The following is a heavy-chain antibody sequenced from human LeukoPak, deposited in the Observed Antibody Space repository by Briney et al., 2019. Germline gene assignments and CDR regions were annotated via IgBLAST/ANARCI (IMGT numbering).Heavy chain of an antibody. CDR2: ISSSSSYI. J-gene: IGHJ3*02. CDR1: GFTFSSYS. V-gene: IGHV3-21*04. CDR3: ARDATDADAFDI. D-gene: IGHD5-24*01. Sequence: GGSLRLSCAASGFTFSSYSMNWVRQAPGKGLEWVSSISSSSSYIYYADSVKGRFTISRDNSKNTLYLQMNSLRAEDTAVYYCARDATDADAFDIWGQGTMATVSS.